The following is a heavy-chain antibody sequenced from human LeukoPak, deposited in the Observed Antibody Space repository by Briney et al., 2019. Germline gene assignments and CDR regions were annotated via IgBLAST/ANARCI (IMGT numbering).Heavy chain of an antibody. J-gene: IGHJ4*02. V-gene: IGHV3-53*01. D-gene: IGHD3-10*01. CDR3: ARGPRGPARLDY. CDR2: IYTAGTT. CDR1: GFTVSSNF. Sequence: GGSLRLSCAGSGFTVSSNFMSWVRQAPGKGLEWVSVIYTAGTTYYADSVKGRFTISRENSKNTRYLQMNSLRAEDTAVYYWARGPRGPARLDYWGQGTLVTVSS.